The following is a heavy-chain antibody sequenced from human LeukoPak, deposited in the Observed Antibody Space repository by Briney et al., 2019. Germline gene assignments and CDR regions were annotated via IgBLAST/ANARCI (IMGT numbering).Heavy chain of an antibody. Sequence: GGSLRLSCVGSGFTFSDYWMSWVRQAPGKGLEWVANIKQDGSEKDYVGALRGRFTISRDNAKNSLYLQMNSLRAEDTAVYYCARWLELMRNFDWWGQGTLVTGSS. D-gene: IGHD5-24*01. CDR3: ARWLELMRNFDW. J-gene: IGHJ4*02. CDR2: IKQDGSEK. V-gene: IGHV3-7*01. CDR1: GFTFSDYW.